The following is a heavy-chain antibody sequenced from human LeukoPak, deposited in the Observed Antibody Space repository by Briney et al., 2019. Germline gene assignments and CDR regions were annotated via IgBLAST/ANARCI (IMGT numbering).Heavy chain of an antibody. CDR3: ARDGDYDILTGYYPMDDNWFDP. V-gene: IGHV1-18*04. Sequence: ASVKVSCKASGYTFTSYGISWVRQAPGQGLEWMGWISAYNGNTNYAQKLQGRVTMTTDTSTSTAYMELRSLRPDDTAVYYCARDGDYDILTGYYPMDDNWFDPWGQGTLVTVSS. CDR1: GYTFTSYG. CDR2: ISAYNGNT. D-gene: IGHD3-9*01. J-gene: IGHJ5*02.